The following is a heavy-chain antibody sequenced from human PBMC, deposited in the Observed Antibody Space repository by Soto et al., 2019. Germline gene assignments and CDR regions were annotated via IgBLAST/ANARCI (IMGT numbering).Heavy chain of an antibody. D-gene: IGHD3-22*01. Sequence: QLQLQESGPGLVKPSETLSLTCTVSGGSISSSSYYWGWIRQPPGKGLEWIGSIYYSGCTYYNPSLKSRITISVDTAKDQLSLKLSSVTAADTAVYDCARHPVNTYYVHRSGSYGMDDWGQGTKVTVSS. CDR1: GGSISSSSYY. CDR3: ARHPVNTYYVHRSGSYGMDD. V-gene: IGHV4-39*01. J-gene: IGHJ6*02. CDR2: IYYSGCT.